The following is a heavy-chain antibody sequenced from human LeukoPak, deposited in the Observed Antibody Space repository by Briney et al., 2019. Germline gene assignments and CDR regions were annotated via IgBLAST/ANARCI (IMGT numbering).Heavy chain of an antibody. CDR2: IKQDGSEK. CDR3: ARDLGHTYYYDSSGNESVDAFDI. V-gene: IGHV3-7*01. J-gene: IGHJ3*02. D-gene: IGHD3-22*01. CDR1: GFTFSSYW. Sequence: PGGSPRLSCAASGFTFSSYWMSWVRQAPGKRLEWVANIKQDGSEKYYVDSVKGRFTISRDNAKNSLYLQMNSLRAEDTAVYYCARDLGHTYYYDSSGNESVDAFDIWGQGTMVTVSS.